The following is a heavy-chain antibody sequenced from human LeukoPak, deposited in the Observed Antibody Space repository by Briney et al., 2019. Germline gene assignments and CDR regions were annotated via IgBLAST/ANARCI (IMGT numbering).Heavy chain of an antibody. V-gene: IGHV3-9*01. CDR1: GFTFDDYA. Sequence: PGRSLRLSCAASGFTFDDYAMHWVRHAPGKGLEWVSGISWNSGSIGYADSVKGRFTISRDNAKNSLYLQMNSLRAEDTALYYCAKVGGGDYYYYGMDVWGQGTTVTVSS. J-gene: IGHJ6*02. D-gene: IGHD3-16*01. CDR3: AKVGGGDYYYYGMDV. CDR2: ISWNSGSI.